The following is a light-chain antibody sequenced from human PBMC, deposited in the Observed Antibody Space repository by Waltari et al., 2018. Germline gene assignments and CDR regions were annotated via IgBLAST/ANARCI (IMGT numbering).Light chain of an antibody. CDR1: SSDVGGYNY. Sequence: QSALTQPASVSGSPGQSITISCTGTSSDVGGYNYVSCYQQHPGKAPKLMIYEVINRPSGVSNRVSGSKSGNTASLTISGLQAEDEADYYCSSYTSSSTIWVFGGGTKLTVL. CDR2: EVI. J-gene: IGLJ3*02. V-gene: IGLV2-14*01. CDR3: SSYTSSSTIWV.